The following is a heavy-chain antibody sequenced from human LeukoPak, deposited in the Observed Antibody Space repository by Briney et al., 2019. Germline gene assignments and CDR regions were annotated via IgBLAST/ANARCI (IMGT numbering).Heavy chain of an antibody. J-gene: IGHJ4*02. D-gene: IGHD2-15*01. CDR1: GGSISNHY. Sequence: SETLSLTCTVSGGSISNHYCSWTRQPAGKGLEWIGRIYSSGTTDYNPSLKSRVVMSVDTSKNQVSLKLSAVTAADTAVYYCARVYCSGGNCYHFDYWGQGTLVTVSS. CDR3: ARVYCSGGNCYHFDY. V-gene: IGHV4-4*07. CDR2: IYSSGTT.